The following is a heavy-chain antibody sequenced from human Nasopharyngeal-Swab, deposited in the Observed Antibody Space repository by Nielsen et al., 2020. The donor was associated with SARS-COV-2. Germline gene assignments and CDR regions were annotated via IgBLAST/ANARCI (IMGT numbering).Heavy chain of an antibody. CDR2: FDPEDSES. D-gene: IGHD3-10*01. CDR3: VGGHGSGSYAT. Sequence: SVQVSCKVSGYTLTELSMHWVRQAPGKGLEWMGGFDPEDSESIYAQKVQGRVTMTEDTSTDTAYMELSSLRSEDTAVYYCVGGHGSGSYATWGQGTLVTVSS. CDR1: GYTLTELS. J-gene: IGHJ5*02. V-gene: IGHV1-24*01.